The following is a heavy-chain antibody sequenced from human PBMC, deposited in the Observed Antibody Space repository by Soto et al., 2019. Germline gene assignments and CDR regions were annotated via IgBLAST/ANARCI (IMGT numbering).Heavy chain of an antibody. J-gene: IGHJ3*01. V-gene: IGHV1-18*01. CDR1: GDTFTSYG. CDR3: ARNGLEVTTTCDV. D-gene: IGHD2-21*02. CDR2: ISAYNGNT. Sequence: QVQLVQSGAEVKKPGASVKVSCKASGDTFTSYGITWVRQAPGQGLEWMGWISAYNGNTKYAQKLQGRVTMTTETSASTAYMALRSLRSDDTAVYYCARNGLEVTTTCDVWGQGTMVTVSS.